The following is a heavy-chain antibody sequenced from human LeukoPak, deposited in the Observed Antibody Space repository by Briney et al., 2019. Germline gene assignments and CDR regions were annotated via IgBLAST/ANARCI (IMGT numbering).Heavy chain of an antibody. V-gene: IGHV3-74*01. J-gene: IGHJ4*02. CDR1: GFTFRSYW. D-gene: IGHD4-17*01. Sequence: QPGGSLSLSCAACGFTFRSYWMHWLRQAPGKGLVWVSRINSDGSSTSYADSVKGRFTISRDNAKNTLYQQMNGLRAEDTDVYYWARDLYGAFDYWGQGTLVTVSS. CDR2: INSDGSST. CDR3: ARDLYGAFDY.